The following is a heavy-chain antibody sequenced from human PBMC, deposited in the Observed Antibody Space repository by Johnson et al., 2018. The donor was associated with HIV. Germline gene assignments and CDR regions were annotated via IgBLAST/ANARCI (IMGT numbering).Heavy chain of an antibody. J-gene: IGHJ3*02. Sequence: MQLVESGGGLVQPGGSLRLSCAASGFTFSSYGMHWVRQAPAKGLEWVAVISYDGSNTYYADSVTGRFTISRDNSKNTLYLQMNSLRAEDTAVYYCAKDERQMGGWSHAFDIWGQGTMVTVSS. V-gene: IGHV3-30*04. CDR1: GFTFSSYG. CDR2: ISYDGSNT. CDR3: AKDERQMGGWSHAFDI. D-gene: IGHD3-16*01.